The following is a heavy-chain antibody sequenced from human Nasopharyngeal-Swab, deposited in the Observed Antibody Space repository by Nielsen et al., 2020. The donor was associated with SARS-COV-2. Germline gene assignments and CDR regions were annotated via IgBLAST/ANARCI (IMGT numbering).Heavy chain of an antibody. J-gene: IGHJ6*03. CDR2: IYTSGST. Sequence: SETLSLTCTVSGGSISSGSYYWSWLRQPAGKGLEWIGRIYTSGSTNYNPSLKSRVTISVDTSKNQFSLKLSSVTAADTAVYYCARGELLNSYYYYYMDVWGKGTTVTVSS. V-gene: IGHV4-61*02. D-gene: IGHD1-26*01. CDR1: GGSISSGSYY. CDR3: ARGELLNSYYYYYMDV.